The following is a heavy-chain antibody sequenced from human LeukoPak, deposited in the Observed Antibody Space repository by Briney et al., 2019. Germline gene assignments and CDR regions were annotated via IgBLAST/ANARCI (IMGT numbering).Heavy chain of an antibody. CDR3: ARDAGYDFWSGYYTAYYYYGMDV. D-gene: IGHD3-3*01. CDR2: TYYRSKWYN. V-gene: IGHV6-1*01. J-gene: IGHJ6*02. CDR1: GDSVSSNSAA. Sequence: SQTLPLTCAISGDSVSSNSAAWNWIRQSPSRGLEWLGRTYYRSKWYNEYAVSVKSRITINPDTSKNQFSLKLSSVTAADTAVYYCARDAGYDFWSGYYTAYYYYGMDVWGQGTTVTVSS.